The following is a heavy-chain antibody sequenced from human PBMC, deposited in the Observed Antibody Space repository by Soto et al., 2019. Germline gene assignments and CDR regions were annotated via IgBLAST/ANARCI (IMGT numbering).Heavy chain of an antibody. CDR2: ISSSGSTI. Sequence: PXGSLRLSCAVSGVTLSSYELNWVRQTPGKGLEWVSYISSSGSTIYYADSVKGRFTTSRDNAKNSLYLQMNSLRAEDTAVYYCVRDRGGYYMGYYFDYWGQGCLVTVSS. J-gene: IGHJ4*02. D-gene: IGHD3-10*01. CDR3: VRDRGGYYMGYYFDY. V-gene: IGHV3-48*03. CDR1: GVTLSSYE.